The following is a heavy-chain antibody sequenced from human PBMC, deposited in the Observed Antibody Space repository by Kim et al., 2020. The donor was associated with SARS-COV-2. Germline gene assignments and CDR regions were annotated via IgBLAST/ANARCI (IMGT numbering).Heavy chain of an antibody. J-gene: IGHJ6*02. CDR1: GFTFSNYW. Sequence: GGSLRLSCAASGFTFSNYWMHWVRQAPGKGLVWVSRIKSDGSSTDYADSVKGRFTISRDNAKNTLYLQMNSVRAEDTGVYYCAKLDFFGMDVWGQGTTVVVSS. CDR3: AKLDFFGMDV. D-gene: IGHD3-3*02. CDR2: IKSDGSST. V-gene: IGHV3-74*01.